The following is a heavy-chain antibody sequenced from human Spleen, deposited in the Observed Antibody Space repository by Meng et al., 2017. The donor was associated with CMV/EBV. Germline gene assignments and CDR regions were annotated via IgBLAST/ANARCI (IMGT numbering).Heavy chain of an antibody. J-gene: IGHJ3*02. CDR1: GGSFSGYY. D-gene: IGHD1-26*01. V-gene: IGHV4-34*01. Sequence: SETLSLTCAVYGGSFSGYYWSWIRQPPGKGLEWIGEINHSGSTNYNPSLKSRVTISVDTSKNQFSLKLSSVTAADTAVYYCARGLDKYSGALRAFDIWGQGTMVTVSS. CDR3: ARGLDKYSGALRAFDI. CDR2: INHSGST.